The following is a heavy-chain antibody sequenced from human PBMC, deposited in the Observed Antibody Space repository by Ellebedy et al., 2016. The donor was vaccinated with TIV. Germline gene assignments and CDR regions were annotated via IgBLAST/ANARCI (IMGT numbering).Heavy chain of an antibody. CDR2: INWNSGRI. D-gene: IGHD2-21*02. CDR3: AKDIRYCGGDCYEVDYFYGMHV. V-gene: IGHV3-9*01. CDR1: GLKFDDYA. Sequence: SLKISXAVSGLKFDDYALHWVRQAPGKGLEWVSGINWNSGRIDYADSVKGRFTISRDNAKNSLYLQMNSLRPEDTALYFCAKDIRYCGGDCYEVDYFYGMHVWGQGTTVIVSS. J-gene: IGHJ6*02.